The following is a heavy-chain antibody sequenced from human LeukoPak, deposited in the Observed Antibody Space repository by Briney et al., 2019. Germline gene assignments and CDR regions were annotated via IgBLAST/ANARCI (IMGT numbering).Heavy chain of an antibody. CDR3: ARGPPRGGSGSYYLLFDY. J-gene: IGHJ4*02. Sequence: ASVKVSCKASGYTFTGYYMHWVRQAPGQGLEWMGWINPNSGGTNYAQKFQGRVTMTRDTSISTAYMELSRLRSDDTAVYYCARGPPRGGSGSYYLLFDYWGQGTLVTVSS. CDR2: INPNSGGT. CDR1: GYTFTGYY. D-gene: IGHD3-10*01. V-gene: IGHV1-2*02.